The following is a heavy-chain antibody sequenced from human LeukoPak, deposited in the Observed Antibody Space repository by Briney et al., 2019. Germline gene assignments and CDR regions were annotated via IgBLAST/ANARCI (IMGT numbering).Heavy chain of an antibody. CDR1: GGTFSSYA. D-gene: IGHD3-16*01. V-gene: IGHV1-69*05. CDR2: IIPIFGTA. J-gene: IGHJ4*02. Sequence: GASVKVSCKASGGTFSSYAISWVRQAPGQGLEWMGGIIPIFGTANYAQKFQGRVTMTRDMSTSTVYMELSSLRSEDTAVYYCARVGGGGWGYYFYYWGQGTLVTVSS. CDR3: ARVGGGGWGYYFYY.